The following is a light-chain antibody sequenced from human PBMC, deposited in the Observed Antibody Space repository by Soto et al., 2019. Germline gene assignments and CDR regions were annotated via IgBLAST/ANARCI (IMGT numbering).Light chain of an antibody. J-gene: IGKJ4*01. CDR1: QSIDSW. V-gene: IGKV1-5*01. Sequence: DIQMTQSPSTLSASVGDRVTITCRASQSIDSWLAWYQQKPGKAPKLLMYDASSLESGVSSRFSGSGSGTEVTLIISSLQPDDFATYYCQQYKTSLLTFGGGTKVEIK. CDR2: DAS. CDR3: QQYKTSLLT.